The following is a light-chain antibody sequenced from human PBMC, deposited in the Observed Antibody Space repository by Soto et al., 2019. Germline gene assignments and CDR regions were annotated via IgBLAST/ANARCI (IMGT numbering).Light chain of an antibody. CDR2: DVS. Sequence: QSALTQPASVSGSPGQSITISCTGTSSDVGGYNYVSWYQQHPGKAPKLMIYDVSNRPSGVSNRFSGSKSGNTASLTISGIQSEDEADYYCSSYTSSSTLYFFGTGTKLTVL. J-gene: IGLJ1*01. CDR3: SSYTSSSTLYF. CDR1: SSDVGGYNY. V-gene: IGLV2-14*01.